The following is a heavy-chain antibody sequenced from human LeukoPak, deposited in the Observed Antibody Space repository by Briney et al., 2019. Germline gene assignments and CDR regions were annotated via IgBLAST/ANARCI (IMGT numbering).Heavy chain of an antibody. CDR1: GFPFSSYN. CDR2: STSSSTYI. V-gene: IGHV3-21*01. Sequence: RGSLRLSCAASGFPFSSYNMNWVRQVPGKGLEWVSSSTSSSTYIYYADSVRGRFTISRENAKHSLYLQMNSLRAEHTAVYYCAELGITRIGGVWGKGTTVTISS. J-gene: IGHJ6*04. CDR3: AELGITRIGGV. D-gene: IGHD3-10*02.